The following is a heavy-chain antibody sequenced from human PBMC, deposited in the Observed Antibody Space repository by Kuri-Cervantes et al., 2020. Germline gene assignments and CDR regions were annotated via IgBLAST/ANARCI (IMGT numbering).Heavy chain of an antibody. CDR3: ARDYDATIFGVVTPGNFDY. D-gene: IGHD3-3*01. CDR1: GFTFDDYA. Sequence: SLKISCAASGFTFDDYAMHWVRQAPGKGLEWVSGISWNSGSIGYADSVKGRFTISRDNAKNSLYLQMNSLRAEDTALYYCARDYDATIFGVVTPGNFDYWGQGTLVTVSS. CDR2: ISWNSGSI. V-gene: IGHV3-9*01. J-gene: IGHJ4*02.